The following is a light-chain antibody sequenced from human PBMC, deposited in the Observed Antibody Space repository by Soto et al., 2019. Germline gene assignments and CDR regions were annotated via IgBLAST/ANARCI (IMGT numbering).Light chain of an antibody. Sequence: DTVMTQSPDSLAVSLGERATINFKSIQTVLNTSNNKNYLAWYHQKAGQPPKLLIYWASTRESGVPDRFSGSGSGTDFTLTISSLQAEDVAVYYCQQYYTTPWTFGQGTKVDIK. CDR1: QTVLNTSNNKNY. V-gene: IGKV4-1*01. J-gene: IGKJ1*01. CDR2: WAS. CDR3: QQYYTTPWT.